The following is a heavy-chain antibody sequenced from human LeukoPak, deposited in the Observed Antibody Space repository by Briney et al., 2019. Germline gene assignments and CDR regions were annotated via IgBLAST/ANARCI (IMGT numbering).Heavy chain of an antibody. J-gene: IGHJ1*01. Sequence: PGGSLTLSCAACGFMFSSYAMSCVRQAPGRGLEWVSVISGSGGSTYYADSVKGRFTVSRDNSKNTVYLQMNSLRAEDTAVYYCAKEIYGDSTGARFQHWGQGTLLTVSS. CDR3: AKEIYGDSTGARFQH. V-gene: IGHV3-23*01. CDR1: GFMFSSYA. CDR2: ISGSGGST. D-gene: IGHD4-17*01.